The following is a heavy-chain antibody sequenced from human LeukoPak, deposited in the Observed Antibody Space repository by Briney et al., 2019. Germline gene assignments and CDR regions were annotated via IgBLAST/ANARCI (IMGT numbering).Heavy chain of an antibody. CDR1: GGSISSSSYC. D-gene: IGHD2-2*01. CDR3: ARVPLHCSSTCCSTGRRFHP. J-gene: IGHJ5*02. V-gene: IGHV4-39*01. CDR2: IYYSGST. Sequence: SETLSLTCTVSGGSISSSSYCWGWIRKPPGKGLEWIGSIYYSGSTSYNPSLKSRVTISVDTSKNQFSLKLSSVTAAHTAVYYCARVPLHCSSTCCSTGRRFHPWGQGTLVTVSS.